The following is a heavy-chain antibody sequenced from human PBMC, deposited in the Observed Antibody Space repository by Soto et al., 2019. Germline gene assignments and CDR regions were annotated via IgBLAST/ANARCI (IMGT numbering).Heavy chain of an antibody. D-gene: IGHD2-2*01. CDR1: GFTFSSYG. J-gene: IGHJ6*02. CDR2: IWYDGSNK. Sequence: GSQRLSCAASGFTFSSYGMHWVRQAPGKGLEWVAVIWYDGSNKYYADSVKGRFTISRDNSKNTLYLQMNSLGAEDTAVYYCARDLVPAAMYYYYYGMDVWGQGTTVTVSS. V-gene: IGHV3-33*01. CDR3: ARDLVPAAMYYYYYGMDV.